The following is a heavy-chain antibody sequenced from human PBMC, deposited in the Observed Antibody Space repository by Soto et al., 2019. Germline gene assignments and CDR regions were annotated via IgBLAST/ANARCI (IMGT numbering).Heavy chain of an antibody. Sequence: QLQLQESGPGLVKPSETLSLTCTVSDGSMSSGTAYWGWIRQPPGMGLEWIGSIESSGSTYYNPSLHSRVTISVDTSKNQFSLKVNSVTAADTAVYYCAKCAWINWYFDFWGRGSLVIVSS. V-gene: IGHV4-39*01. D-gene: IGHD5-12*01. CDR3: AKCAWINWYFDF. CDR1: DGSMSSGTAY. J-gene: IGHJ2*01. CDR2: IESSGST.